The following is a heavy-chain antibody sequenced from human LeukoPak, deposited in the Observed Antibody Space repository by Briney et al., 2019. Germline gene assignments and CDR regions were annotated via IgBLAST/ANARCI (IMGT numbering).Heavy chain of an antibody. CDR3: ARGSGGSYYFDY. CDR2: ISSNGGST. CDR1: GFTFSSYA. D-gene: IGHD1-26*01. Sequence: GSLRLSCAASGFTFSSYAMHWVRQAPGKGLEYVSAISSNGGSTYYANSVKGRFTISRDSSKNTLYLQMGSLRAEDMAVYYCARGSGGSYYFDYWGQGTLVTVSS. J-gene: IGHJ4*02. V-gene: IGHV3-64*01.